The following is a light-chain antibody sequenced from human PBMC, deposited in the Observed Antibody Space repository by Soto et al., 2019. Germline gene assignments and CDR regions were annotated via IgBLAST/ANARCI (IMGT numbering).Light chain of an antibody. CDR1: QSIDSN. CDR2: GAS. V-gene: IGKV3-15*01. CDR3: QQYDNWPPLT. J-gene: IGKJ4*01. Sequence: EIVMTQSPATLSVSPGERATLSCRASQSIDSNLAWYQHKPGQAPRLLIYGASTRATGVPARFSGSGSGTEFTLTLSSLESEDFAVYYCQQYDNWPPLTFGGGTKVEIK.